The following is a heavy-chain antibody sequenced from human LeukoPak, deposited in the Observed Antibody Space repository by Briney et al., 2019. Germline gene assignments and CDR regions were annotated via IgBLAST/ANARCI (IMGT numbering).Heavy chain of an antibody. J-gene: IGHJ4*02. CDR2: IRRKAYGETT. V-gene: IGHV3-49*04. CDR3: TSYYYASGSPHYDY. Sequence: GGSLRLSCAASGFTFGDYVMSWVRQAPGKGLEWVGFIRRKAYGETTEYAASVKGRFTISRDDSKSIAYLEMNSLKTEDTAVYYCTSYYYASGSPHYDYWGQGTLVTVSS. D-gene: IGHD3-10*01. CDR1: GFTFGDYV.